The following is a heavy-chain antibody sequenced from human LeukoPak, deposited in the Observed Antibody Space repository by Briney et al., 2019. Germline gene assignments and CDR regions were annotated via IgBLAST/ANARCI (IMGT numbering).Heavy chain of an antibody. D-gene: IGHD5-24*01. Sequence: GGSLRLSCVVSGFTFSSYGMHWVRQAPGKGLEWVAVISPDGSYKNNVDSVKGRFTISRDNSKNTLYLQMNSLRPEDTGVYYCAKDQETATVFDYWGQGTLVTVSS. CDR3: AKDQETATVFDY. CDR2: ISPDGSYK. V-gene: IGHV3-30*18. CDR1: GFTFSSYG. J-gene: IGHJ4*02.